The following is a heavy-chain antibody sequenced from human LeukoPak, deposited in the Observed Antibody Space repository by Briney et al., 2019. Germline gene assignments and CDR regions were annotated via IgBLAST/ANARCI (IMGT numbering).Heavy chain of an antibody. Sequence: SETLSLTCTVSGGSISAFYWTWIRQPAGKGLEWIGRINNSGSTNYTPSLRSRVSTSVARSKTQCSVTLSSVTAADTAVYFCAREGGDPRWLDPWGQGTLVTVSS. V-gene: IGHV4-4*07. CDR3: AREGGDPRWLDP. CDR1: GGSISAFY. CDR2: INNSGST. J-gene: IGHJ5*02. D-gene: IGHD6-25*01.